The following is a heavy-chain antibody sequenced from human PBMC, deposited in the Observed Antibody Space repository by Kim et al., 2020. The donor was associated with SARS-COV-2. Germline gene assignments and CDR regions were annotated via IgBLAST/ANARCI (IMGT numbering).Heavy chain of an antibody. Sequence: GGSLRLSCAASGFTFSNYAMGWVRQAPGKGLEWVSSICDSGENTYYEDSVRGRFIISRENSEDTLSLHMNSLRAEDTAIYYCVKSSGQTSWGLWLAFDF. CDR2: ICDSGENT. V-gene: IGHV3-23*01. J-gene: IGHJ4*01. CDR3: VKSSGQTSWGLWLAFDF. D-gene: IGHD3-10*01. CDR1: GFTFSNYA.